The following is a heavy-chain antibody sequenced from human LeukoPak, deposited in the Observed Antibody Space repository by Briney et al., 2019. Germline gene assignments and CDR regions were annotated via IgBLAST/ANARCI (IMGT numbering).Heavy chain of an antibody. CDR2: ISGSGGST. D-gene: IGHD5-18*01. Sequence: GGSLRLSCAASGFTFSSYAMSWVRQAPGKGLEWVSAISGSGGSTYYADSVKGRFTLSRDNSKNTLYLQMNSLRAEDTAVYYCANRGYVTYYFDCWGQGTLVTVSS. CDR3: ANRGYVTYYFDC. CDR1: GFTFSSYA. V-gene: IGHV3-23*01. J-gene: IGHJ4*02.